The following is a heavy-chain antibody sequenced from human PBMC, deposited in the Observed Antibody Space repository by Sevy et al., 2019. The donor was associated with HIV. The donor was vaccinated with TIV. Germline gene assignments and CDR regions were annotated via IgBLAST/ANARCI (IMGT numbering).Heavy chain of an antibody. J-gene: IGHJ6*03. CDR1: GFTVSSNY. CDR2: IYSGGST. CDR3: ARVSDGDYYYYYYMDV. D-gene: IGHD2-21*01. Sequence: GGSLRLSCPASGFTVSSNYMSWVRQAPGKGLEWVSVIYSGGSTYYADSVKGRFTISRDNSKNTLYLQMNSLRAEDTAVYYCARVSDGDYYYYYYMDVWGKGTTVTASS. V-gene: IGHV3-53*01.